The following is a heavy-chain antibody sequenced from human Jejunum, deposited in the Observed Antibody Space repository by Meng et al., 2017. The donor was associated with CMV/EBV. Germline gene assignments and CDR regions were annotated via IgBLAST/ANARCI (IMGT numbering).Heavy chain of an antibody. CDR1: GLRLSSHW. D-gene: IGHD2-15*01. J-gene: IGHJ3*02. Sequence: CEGSGLRLSSHWLSWVRQAPGKGLEWVANIKQDGSVIYYGDSVKGRFTISRDNATNSVYLQMTSLRAEDTAVYYCAKDSYSKGDIWGQGTVVTVSS. V-gene: IGHV3-7*01. CDR3: AKDSYSKGDI. CDR2: IKQDGSVI.